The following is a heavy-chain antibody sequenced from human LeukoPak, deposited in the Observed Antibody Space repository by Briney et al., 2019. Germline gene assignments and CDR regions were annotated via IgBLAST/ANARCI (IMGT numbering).Heavy chain of an antibody. V-gene: IGHV4-34*01. CDR2: INHSGST. D-gene: IGHD2-15*01. Sequence: SETLSLTCAVYGGSFSGYYWSWIRQPPGKGLEWIGEINHSGSTNYNPSMESRVTISLQTSESQFSLKLTSVTAADTAVYYCARYGLLGISEISAFDIWGQGTMVTVSS. J-gene: IGHJ3*02. CDR3: ARYGLLGISEISAFDI. CDR1: GGSFSGYY.